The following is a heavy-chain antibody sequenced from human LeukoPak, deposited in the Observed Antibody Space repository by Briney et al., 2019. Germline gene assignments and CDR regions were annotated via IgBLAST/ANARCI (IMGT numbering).Heavy chain of an antibody. V-gene: IGHV1-18*01. CDR3: ARDPSNSSGWRAWGDY. Sequence: ASVKVSCKASGYTLTNHGINWVRQAPGQGLEWMGWISAYNGHTKYAQKFQGRVTMTTDTSTTTAYMELMSLRSDDTAVYYCARDPSNSSGWRAWGDYWGQGILVTVSS. CDR1: GYTLTNHG. J-gene: IGHJ4*02. D-gene: IGHD6-25*01. CDR2: ISAYNGHT.